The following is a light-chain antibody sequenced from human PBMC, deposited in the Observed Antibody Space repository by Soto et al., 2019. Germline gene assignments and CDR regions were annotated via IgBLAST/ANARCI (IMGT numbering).Light chain of an antibody. J-gene: IGKJ5*01. CDR3: QQYNNWPPIT. V-gene: IGKV3-15*01. Sequence: EIVMAQSPATLCGAAGESSSLWWPASESVTSNLAWYQQKPGQAPRLLIYGASTRATGIPARFSGSGSGTEFTLTICSLQSQDFALYCCQQYNNWPPITFGQGTRLEI. CDR1: ESVTSN. CDR2: GAS.